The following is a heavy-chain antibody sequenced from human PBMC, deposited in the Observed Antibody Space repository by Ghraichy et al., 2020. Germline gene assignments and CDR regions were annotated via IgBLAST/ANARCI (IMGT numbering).Heavy chain of an antibody. D-gene: IGHD6-25*01. CDR3: ARVAAAGFDY. CDR2: AKYDGSET. J-gene: IGHJ4*02. Sequence: GESLNISCAASGFTFSDYWMSWVRQAPGKGLEWVANAKYDGSETYHVDSVKGRFTISRDNAKNSLYLQMNSLTVADTAVYYCARVAAAGFDYWGQGTLVTVSS. CDR1: GFTFSDYW. V-gene: IGHV3-7*01.